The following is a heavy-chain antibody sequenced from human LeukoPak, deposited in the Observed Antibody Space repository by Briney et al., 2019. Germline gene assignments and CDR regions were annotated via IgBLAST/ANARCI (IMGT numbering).Heavy chain of an antibody. J-gene: IGHJ6*02. CDR2: IRYDGSNK. V-gene: IGHV3-33*08. CDR3: ARDRAGVYYYYGMDV. D-gene: IGHD2-21*01. CDR1: GFAFSSYA. Sequence: GGSLRLSCAASGFAFSSYAMSWVRQAPGKGLEWVAVIRYDGSNKYYADSVKGRFTISRDNSKNTLYLQMNSLRAEDTAVYYCARDRAGVYYYYGMDVWGQGTTVTVSS.